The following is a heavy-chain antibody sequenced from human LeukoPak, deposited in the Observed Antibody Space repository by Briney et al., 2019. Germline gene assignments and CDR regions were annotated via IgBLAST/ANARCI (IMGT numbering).Heavy chain of an antibody. J-gene: IGHJ4*02. CDR3: AREVWSSGFVGSDY. V-gene: IGHV4-61*02. CDR1: GGSISSGSYY. D-gene: IGHD3-22*01. Sequence: SQTLSLTCTVSGGSISSGSYYWSWIRQPAGKGLEWIGRIYTSGSTNYNPSLKSRATISVDTSKHQFSLKLSSVTAADTAVYYCAREVWSSGFVGSDYWGQGTLVTVSS. CDR2: IYTSGST.